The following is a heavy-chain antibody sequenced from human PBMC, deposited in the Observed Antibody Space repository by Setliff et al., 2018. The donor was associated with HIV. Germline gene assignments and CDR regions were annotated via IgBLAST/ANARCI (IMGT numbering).Heavy chain of an antibody. CDR3: AKDIKYASGNSYMGPSPGFDY. D-gene: IGHD3-10*01. J-gene: IGHJ4*02. Sequence: GASVKVSCKASGYTFTSYYMHWVRQAPGQGLEWMGIINPSSGSTSYAQKFQGRVTMTRDTSINTVYMDLSRLRSDDTALYYCAKDIKYASGNSYMGPSPGFDYWGQGTLVTVSS. CDR2: INPSSGST. V-gene: IGHV1-46*01. CDR1: GYTFTSYY.